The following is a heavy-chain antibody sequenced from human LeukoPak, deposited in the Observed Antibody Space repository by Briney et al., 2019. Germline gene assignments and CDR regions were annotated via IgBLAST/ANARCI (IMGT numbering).Heavy chain of an antibody. Sequence: ASVKVSCKASGYTFTSYFLHWVRQAPGQGLEWLGTINPTSSSATYAQKFLGRVTVTRDRSTSTVYMELNSLRSEDTAVYYCARDGGYSSGYYRGLYWGQGTLVTVSS. V-gene: IGHV1-46*01. CDR1: GYTFTSYF. D-gene: IGHD6-19*01. CDR2: INPTSSSA. J-gene: IGHJ4*02. CDR3: ARDGGYSSGYYRGLY.